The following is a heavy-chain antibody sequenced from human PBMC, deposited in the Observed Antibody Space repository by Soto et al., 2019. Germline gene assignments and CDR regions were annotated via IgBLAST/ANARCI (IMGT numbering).Heavy chain of an antibody. J-gene: IGHJ4*02. CDR2: IHPGDSDT. Sequence: GESLKISCKGSGYSFSSYLIAWVRQMPGKGLEWVGIIHPGDSDTRYSPSFQGQVTISADKSISTAYLQWSSLKASDTALYYCARHQVVSSNWSLDYWGQGTPVTVSS. CDR1: GYSFSSYL. D-gene: IGHD6-13*01. CDR3: ARHQVVSSNWSLDY. V-gene: IGHV5-51*01.